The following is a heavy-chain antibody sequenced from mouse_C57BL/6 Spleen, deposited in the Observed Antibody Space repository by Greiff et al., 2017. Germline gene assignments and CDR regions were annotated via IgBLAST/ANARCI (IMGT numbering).Heavy chain of an antibody. J-gene: IGHJ4*01. CDR3: ARRSWDRDYYAMDY. Sequence: VQVVESGPGLVAPSQSLSITCTVSGFSLTSYAISWVRQPPGKGLEWLGVIWTGGGTNYNSALKSRLSISKDNSKSQVFLKMNSLQTDDTARYYCARRSWDRDYYAMDYWGQGTSVTVSS. D-gene: IGHD3-3*01. V-gene: IGHV2-9-1*01. CDR1: GFSLTSYA. CDR2: IWTGGGT.